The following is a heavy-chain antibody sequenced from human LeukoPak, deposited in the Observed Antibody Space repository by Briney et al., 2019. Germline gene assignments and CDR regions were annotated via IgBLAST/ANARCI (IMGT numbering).Heavy chain of an antibody. CDR1: GFTFSSYS. J-gene: IGHJ5*02. Sequence: GGSLRLSCAASGFTFSSYSMNWVRQAPGKGLEWVSYISSSSSTIYYADSVKGRFTISRDNAKNSLYLQMNSLRAEDTAVYYCARAPLYVLNWFDPWGQGTLVTVSS. CDR3: ARAPLYVLNWFDP. V-gene: IGHV3-48*04. D-gene: IGHD3-10*01. CDR2: ISSSSSTI.